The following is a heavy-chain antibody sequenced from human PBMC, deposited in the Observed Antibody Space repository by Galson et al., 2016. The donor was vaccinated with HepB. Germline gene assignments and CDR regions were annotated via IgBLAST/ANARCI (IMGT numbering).Heavy chain of an antibody. J-gene: IGHJ4*02. CDR1: GFAFSGYY. Sequence: SLRLSCAASGFAFSGYYMSWIRQAPGKGLEWVSYIHSSGSSMYYADSVKGRFTISRDNAKNSLYLQMNSLRADDTAVYYCARHFAGFIEDDYWGQGTLVTVSS. CDR3: ARHFAGFIEDDY. D-gene: IGHD3-16*02. CDR2: IHSSGSSM. V-gene: IGHV3-11*01.